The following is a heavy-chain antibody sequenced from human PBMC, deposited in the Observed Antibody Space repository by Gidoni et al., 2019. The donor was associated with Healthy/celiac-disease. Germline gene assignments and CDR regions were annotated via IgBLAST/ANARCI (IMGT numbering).Heavy chain of an antibody. J-gene: IGHJ5*02. CDR2: INPNSGST. D-gene: IGHD3-3*01. CDR1: GYTFTAYY. CDR3: ARAGDFWSGYYPGWFDP. Sequence: QVQHVQSGAEEQTPGASVKVSCKASGYTFTAYYMHWVRQAPRQGLEWMGWINPNSGSTNDAQKFQGWVTMTRDTSISTAYMELSRLRSDDTAVYYCARAGDFWSGYYPGWFDPWGQGTLVTVSS. V-gene: IGHV1-2*04.